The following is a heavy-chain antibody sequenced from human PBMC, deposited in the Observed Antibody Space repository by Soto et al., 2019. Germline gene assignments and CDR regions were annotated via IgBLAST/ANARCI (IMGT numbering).Heavy chain of an antibody. D-gene: IGHD3-10*01. Sequence: XEFLKTFFKGFGYSFTSYWIGWVRQIPGKGQEWMVIIYPGNSDTRNSPSVQGQVTITADKSNNTAYLQWSSLKASDTAMYYCARKLQEGYNYGMDVWGQGTTVTVSS. V-gene: IGHV5-51*01. CDR2: IYPGNSDT. CDR3: ARKLQEGYNYGMDV. CDR1: GYSFTSYW. J-gene: IGHJ6*01.